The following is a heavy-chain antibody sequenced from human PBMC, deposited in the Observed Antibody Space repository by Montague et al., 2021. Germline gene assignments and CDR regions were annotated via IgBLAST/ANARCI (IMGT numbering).Heavy chain of an antibody. V-gene: IGHV3-13*04. CDR2: IGTAGDT. Sequence: SLRLSCAASGFTFSSYDMHWVRQATGKGLEWVSAIGTAGDTFYPGSVKGRFTISRENAVNSLYLPMNSLRAGDTAVYYCASTGAATAWRAYEIWGLGTMVTVSS. CDR3: ASTGAATAWRAYEI. D-gene: IGHD7-27*01. CDR1: GFTFSSYD. J-gene: IGHJ3*02.